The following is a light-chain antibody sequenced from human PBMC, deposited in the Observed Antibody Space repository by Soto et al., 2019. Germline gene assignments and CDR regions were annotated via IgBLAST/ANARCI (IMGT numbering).Light chain of an antibody. V-gene: IGKV1-9*01. Sequence: DIRLTQSRSFLSASVGDRVTSTCRASQGIISYLAWYQQEPGKAPKPLIYAASTLQSGVPSRFSGGGSGTEFTLTISSLQPEDFATYYCQQLKSYPVTFGGGTKVEIK. CDR3: QQLKSYPVT. CDR1: QGIISY. J-gene: IGKJ4*01. CDR2: AAS.